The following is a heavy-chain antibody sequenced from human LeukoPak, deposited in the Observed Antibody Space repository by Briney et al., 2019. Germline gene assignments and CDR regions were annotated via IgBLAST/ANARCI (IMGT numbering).Heavy chain of an antibody. CDR2: IYTSGST. V-gene: IGHV4-4*07. CDR1: GDSISSYY. CDR3: ARDRKSSSSVDAFDI. D-gene: IGHD6-6*01. Sequence: SETLSLTCTVSGDSISSYYWSWIRQPAGKGLEWIGRIYTSGSTNYNPSLKSRVTISVDKSKNQFSLKLSSVTAADTAVYYCARDRKSSSSVDAFDIWGQGTMVTVSS. J-gene: IGHJ3*02.